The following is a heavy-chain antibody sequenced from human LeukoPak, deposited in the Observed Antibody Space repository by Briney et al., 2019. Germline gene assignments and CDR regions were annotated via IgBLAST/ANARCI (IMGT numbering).Heavy chain of an antibody. CDR2: ISSSAINI. CDR1: GFTFSDYY. J-gene: IGHJ4*02. V-gene: IGHV3-11*01. D-gene: IGHD6-6*01. Sequence: PGGFLRLSCAAFGFTFSDYYMSWIRQAPGKGLEWVSFISSSAINIYYADSVKGRFTISRDSAKDSLYLQMNSLRAEDTAVYYCARLRSSSYYFDYWGQGTLVTVSS. CDR3: ARLRSSSYYFDY.